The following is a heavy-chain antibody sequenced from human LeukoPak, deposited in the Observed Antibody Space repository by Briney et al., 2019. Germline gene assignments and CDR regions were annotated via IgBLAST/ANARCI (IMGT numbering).Heavy chain of an antibody. CDR2: IIPILGIA. Sequence: SVKVSCKASGGTFSSYAISWVRQAPGQGLEWMGRIIPILGIANYAQKFQGRVTITADKSTSTAYMELSSLRSEDTAVYYCARDRFFYGFWSGRYYYMNVWGKGTTVTVSS. V-gene: IGHV1-69*04. J-gene: IGHJ6*03. CDR3: ARDRFFYGFWSGRYYYMNV. CDR1: GGTFSSYA. D-gene: IGHD3-3*01.